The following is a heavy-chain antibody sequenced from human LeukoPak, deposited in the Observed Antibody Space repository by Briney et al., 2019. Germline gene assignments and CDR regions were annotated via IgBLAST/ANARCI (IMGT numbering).Heavy chain of an antibody. Sequence: GGSLRLPCAASGFTFSSYGMHWVRQAPGKGLEWVAVIWYDGSNKYYADSVKGRFTISRDNSKNTLYLQMNSLRAEDTAVYYCGIEISGFPDYWGQGTLVTVSS. CDR2: IWYDGSNK. V-gene: IGHV3-33*01. CDR1: GFTFSSYG. J-gene: IGHJ4*02. D-gene: IGHD6-19*01. CDR3: GIEISGFPDY.